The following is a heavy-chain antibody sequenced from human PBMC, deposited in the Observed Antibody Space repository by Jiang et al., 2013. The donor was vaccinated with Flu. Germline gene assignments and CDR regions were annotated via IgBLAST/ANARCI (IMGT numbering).Heavy chain of an antibody. D-gene: IGHD3-10*01. V-gene: IGHV4-59*08. CDR1: VAPSVVTT. CDR3: ASSGYAFDI. Sequence: PSETLSLTCTVSVAPSVVTTGAGSGSPQGRDWSGLGISITVGAPTTTPPSKSRVTISVDTSKNQFSLKLSSVTAADTAVYYCASSGYAFDIWGQGTMVTVSS. J-gene: IGHJ3*02. CDR2: SITVGAP.